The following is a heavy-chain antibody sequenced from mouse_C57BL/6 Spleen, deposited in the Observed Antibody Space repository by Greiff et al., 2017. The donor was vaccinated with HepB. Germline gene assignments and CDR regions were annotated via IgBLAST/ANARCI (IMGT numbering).Heavy chain of an antibody. D-gene: IGHD2-3*01. CDR2: ISSGGSYT. V-gene: IGHV5-6*01. CDR1: GFTFSSYG. CDR3: ARHGDGFDY. Sequence: EVKVVESGGDLVKPGGSLKLSCAASGFTFSSYGMSWVRQTPDKRLEWVATISSGGSYTYYPDSVKGRFTISRDNAKNTLYLQMSSLKSEDTAMYYCARHGDGFDYWGQGTTLTVSS. J-gene: IGHJ2*01.